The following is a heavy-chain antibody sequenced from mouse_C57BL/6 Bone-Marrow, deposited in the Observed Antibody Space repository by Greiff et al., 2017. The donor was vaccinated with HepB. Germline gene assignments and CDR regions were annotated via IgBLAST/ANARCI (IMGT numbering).Heavy chain of an antibody. CDR2: IYPGDGDT. Sequence: QVQLQQSGPELVKPGASVKISCKASGYAFSSSWMNWVKQRPGKGLEWIGRIYPGDGDTNYNGKFKGKATLTADKSSSTAYMQLSSLTSEDSAVYFCASLYYSNYVRYFDVWGTGTTVTVSS. D-gene: IGHD2-5*01. J-gene: IGHJ1*03. V-gene: IGHV1-82*01. CDR1: GYAFSSSW. CDR3: ASLYYSNYVRYFDV.